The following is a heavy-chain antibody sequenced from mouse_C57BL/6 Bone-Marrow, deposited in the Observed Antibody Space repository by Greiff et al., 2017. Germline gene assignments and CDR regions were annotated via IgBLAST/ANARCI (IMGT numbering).Heavy chain of an antibody. V-gene: IGHV1-50*01. CDR1: GYTFTSYW. Sequence: VQLQQPGAELVKPGASVKLSCKASGYTFTSYWMQWVKQRPGQGLEWIGEIDPSDSYTNYNQKFKGKATLTVDTSSSTAYMQLSSLTSEDSAVYYCARDGYYVSLAYWGQGTLVTVSA. J-gene: IGHJ3*01. D-gene: IGHD2-3*01. CDR3: ARDGYYVSLAY. CDR2: IDPSDSYT.